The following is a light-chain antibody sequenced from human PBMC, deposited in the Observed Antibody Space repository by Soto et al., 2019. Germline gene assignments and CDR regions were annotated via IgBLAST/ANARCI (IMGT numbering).Light chain of an antibody. CDR3: LQHNSYPRT. J-gene: IGKJ1*01. V-gene: IGKV1-17*01. CDR2: AAS. CDR1: QGIRKD. Sequence: DVQMTQSPSSLSASVGDRVTITCRASQGIRKDLGWYQQKPGKAPKCLIYAASSLHSGVPSRFSGSGSGTEFTLTISSLQPEDFATYYCLQHNSYPRTFGQGTKVEI.